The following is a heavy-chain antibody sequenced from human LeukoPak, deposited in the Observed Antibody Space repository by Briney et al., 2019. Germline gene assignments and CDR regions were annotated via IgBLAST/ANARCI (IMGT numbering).Heavy chain of an antibody. CDR1: GGSISSGSYY. D-gene: IGHD6-13*01. J-gene: IGHJ4*02. CDR2: IYTSGST. V-gene: IGHV4-61*02. Sequence: SETLSLTCTVSGGSISSGSYYWSWIRQPAGKGLEWIGRIYTSGSTNYNPSLKSRVTISVDTSKNQFSLKLSSVTAADTAVYYCARVTSSWYPDYWGQGTLVTVSS. CDR3: ARVTSSWYPDY.